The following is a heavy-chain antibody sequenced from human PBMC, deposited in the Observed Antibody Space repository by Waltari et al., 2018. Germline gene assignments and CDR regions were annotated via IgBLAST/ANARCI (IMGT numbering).Heavy chain of an antibody. J-gene: IGHJ5*02. CDR2: IYYTGST. Sequence: QVQLQESGPSLLKPSETLSLICTVSGGSISGFYWSWVRQPPGKGLDWIGYIYYTGSTNFTPSFKRRVTMSVDTSKNQFSLKLSSVTAADTAFYYCARGGGGDWEWFDPWGQGTLVTVSS. D-gene: IGHD2-21*02. V-gene: IGHV4-59*01. CDR1: GGSISGFY. CDR3: ARGGGGDWEWFDP.